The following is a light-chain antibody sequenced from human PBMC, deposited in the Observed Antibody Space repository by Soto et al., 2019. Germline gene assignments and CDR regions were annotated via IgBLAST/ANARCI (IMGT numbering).Light chain of an antibody. J-gene: IGKJ1*01. CDR2: GTS. Sequence: EIVLTQSPGTLSFSPGERATLSCRASQSVSSNYLAWYQQKPGQPPRLLIYGTSSRATGIPDRFSGSGSGTDCTLTISRLEPDDFAVYYCHEHRTSPPSWTFGQGTKVEI. CDR3: HEHRTSPPSWT. CDR1: QSVSSNY. V-gene: IGKV3-20*01.